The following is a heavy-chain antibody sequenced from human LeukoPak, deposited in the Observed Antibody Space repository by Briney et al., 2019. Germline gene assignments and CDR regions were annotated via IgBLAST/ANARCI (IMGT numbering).Heavy chain of an antibody. CDR3: ATSPMSIAARPGYMDV. CDR2: FDPEDGET. J-gene: IGHJ6*03. V-gene: IGHV1-24*01. CDR1: GYTLTELS. D-gene: IGHD6-6*01. Sequence: ASVKVSCKVSGYTLTELSMHWVRQAPGKGLEWMGGFDPEDGETIYAQKFQGRVTMTEDTSTDTAYMELSSLRSEDTAVYYCATSPMSIAARPGYMDVWGKGTTVTVSS.